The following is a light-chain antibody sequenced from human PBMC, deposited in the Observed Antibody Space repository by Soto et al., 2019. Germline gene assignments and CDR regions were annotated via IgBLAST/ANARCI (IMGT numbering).Light chain of an antibody. CDR1: QSITNIY. Sequence: EIVLTQSPATLSLSPGERATLSCRASQSITNIYFAWYQQKPGQPPRALFYGISMRATGVSARFSGSGSGTDFTLTLNRVEPEDFAVYYCEQYGYSPRTFGQGTKLEMK. J-gene: IGKJ2*01. CDR2: GIS. V-gene: IGKV3-20*01. CDR3: EQYGYSPRT.